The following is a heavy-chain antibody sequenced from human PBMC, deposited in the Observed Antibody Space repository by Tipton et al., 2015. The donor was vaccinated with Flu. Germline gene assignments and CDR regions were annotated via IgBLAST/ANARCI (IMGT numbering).Heavy chain of an antibody. J-gene: IGHJ4*01. CDR3: ASQDPSPLRGFRFDY. D-gene: IGHD3-10*01. V-gene: IGHV4-59*08. CDR1: GGAISSYY. CDR2: IYYSGST. Sequence: TLSVNCTVSGGAISSYYWSWIRQPPGKGLEWIGYIYYSGSTNYNPSLMSRVTISVDTSKNQFSLKLSSVTAADRAVYYCASQDPSPLRGFRFDYWGHGTLVTVSS.